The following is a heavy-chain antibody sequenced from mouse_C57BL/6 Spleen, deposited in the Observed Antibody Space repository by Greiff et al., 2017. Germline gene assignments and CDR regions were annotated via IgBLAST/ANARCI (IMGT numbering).Heavy chain of an antibody. J-gene: IGHJ2*01. CDR3: ARDYFGGNPYYFED. V-gene: IGHV1-64*01. CDR1: GYTFTSYW. CDR2: IHPNSGST. D-gene: IGHD1-1*01. Sequence: QVQLQQPGAELVKPGASVKLSCTASGYTFTSYWMHWVKQRPGQGLEWIGMIHPNSGSTNYTEKFKSKATLTIDTSSSTAYLQLSSLTSEDSAVYDCARDYFGGNPYYFEDRGHGTTLTVSS.